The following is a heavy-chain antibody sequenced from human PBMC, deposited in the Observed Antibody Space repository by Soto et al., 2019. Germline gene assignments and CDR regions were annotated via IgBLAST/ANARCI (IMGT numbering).Heavy chain of an antibody. J-gene: IGHJ6*02. CDR1: GFTFRDFG. Sequence: GGSLRLSCAASGFTFRDFGMHWVRQAPGKGLEWVAVIWFDGTNKYYADSVKGRFTISRDNSKNTLYLQMNSLRAEDTAVYYCARGREECSSTSCYYYYYYYGMDVWGQGTTVTVSS. D-gene: IGHD2-2*01. CDR2: IWFDGTNK. V-gene: IGHV3-30*19. CDR3: ARGREECSSTSCYYYYYYYGMDV.